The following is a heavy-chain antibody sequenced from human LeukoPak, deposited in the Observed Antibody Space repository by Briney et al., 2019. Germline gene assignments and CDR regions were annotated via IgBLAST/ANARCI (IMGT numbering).Heavy chain of an antibody. CDR3: ARGKVGAEVDY. J-gene: IGHJ4*02. CDR2: ISTYNGNT. Sequence: GASVNVSCKAAGYTFTSYGINWVRQAPGQGLEWMGWISTYNGNTHYAQKLQGRVTMTRDTSISTAYMELSSLRSEDTAVYYCARGKVGAEVDYWGQGTLVTVSS. V-gene: IGHV1-18*01. CDR1: GYTFTSYG. D-gene: IGHD1-26*01.